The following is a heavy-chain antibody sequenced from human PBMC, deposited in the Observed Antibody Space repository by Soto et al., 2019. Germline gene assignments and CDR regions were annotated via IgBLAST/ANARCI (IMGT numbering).Heavy chain of an antibody. CDR1: GFTFSSYG. CDR3: ARDHTEKCTGGSCYWFDP. D-gene: IGHD2-15*01. V-gene: IGHV3-33*01. J-gene: IGHJ5*02. Sequence: QVQLVESGGGVVQPGRSLRLSCAASGFTFSSYGMHWVRQAPGKGLEWVAVIWYDGSNKYYADSVKGRFTISRDTSKNTLYLQMNSLRAEDTAVYYCARDHTEKCTGGSCYWFDPWGQGALVTVAS. CDR2: IWYDGSNK.